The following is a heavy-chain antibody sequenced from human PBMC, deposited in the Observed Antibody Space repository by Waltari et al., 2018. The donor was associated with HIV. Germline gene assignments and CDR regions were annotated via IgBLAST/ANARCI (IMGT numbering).Heavy chain of an antibody. CDR1: GFTLSGST. D-gene: IGHD1-26*01. Sequence: LLVQSGGGLVQPGGSLRLSCAASGFTLSGSTIHWVRQSSGKGLEWIGRMRRGGNSDATEHAASVKGRFIITRDESKNTAYLQISSLRSDDTAFYFCTRYWDLLNWYFDLWGRGTLVTVSS. V-gene: IGHV3-73*01. CDR3: TRYWDLLNWYFDL. J-gene: IGHJ2*01. CDR2: MRRGGNSDAT.